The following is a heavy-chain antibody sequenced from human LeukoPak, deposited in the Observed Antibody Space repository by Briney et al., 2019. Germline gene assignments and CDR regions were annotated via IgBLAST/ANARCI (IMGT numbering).Heavy chain of an antibody. V-gene: IGHV1-8*01. CDR1: GYTFTSYD. CDR3: ARGSPGTTVLVY. J-gene: IGHJ4*02. D-gene: IGHD1-1*01. Sequence: ASVKVSCKASGYTFTSYDINWVRQATGQGLEWMGWMNPNSGNTGYAQKFQGRVTMTRNTSISTAYMELSGLRSEDTAVYYCARGSPGTTVLVYWGQGTLVTVSS. CDR2: MNPNSGNT.